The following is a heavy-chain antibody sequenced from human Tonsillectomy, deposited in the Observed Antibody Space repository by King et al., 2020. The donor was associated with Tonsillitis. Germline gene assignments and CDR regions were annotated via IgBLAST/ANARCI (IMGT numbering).Heavy chain of an antibody. J-gene: IGHJ4*02. CDR3: ARLGYRIYYDSSGYYDYFDY. Sequence: VQLVESGAEVKKPGESLKISCKGSGYSFTSYWIGWVRQMPGKGLEWMGIIYPGDSDTRYSPSFQGQVTISGDKSISTAYLQWSSLKASDTAMYYCARLGYRIYYDSSGYYDYFDYWGQGTLVTVSS. CDR1: GYSFTSYW. D-gene: IGHD3-22*01. V-gene: IGHV5-51*01. CDR2: IYPGDSDT.